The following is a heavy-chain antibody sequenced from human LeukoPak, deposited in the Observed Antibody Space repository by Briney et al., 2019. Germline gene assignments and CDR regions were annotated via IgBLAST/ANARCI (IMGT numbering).Heavy chain of an antibody. Sequence: ASVKVSCKASGGTFSSYAISWVRQAPGQGLEWMGGIIPIFGTANYAQKFQGRVTITADESTSTAYMELSSLRSEDTAVYYCARDRVPADYYNMDVWGKGTTVTVSS. CDR2: IIPIFGTA. J-gene: IGHJ6*03. V-gene: IGHV1-69*01. CDR1: GGTFSSYA. CDR3: ARDRVPADYYNMDV. D-gene: IGHD2-2*01.